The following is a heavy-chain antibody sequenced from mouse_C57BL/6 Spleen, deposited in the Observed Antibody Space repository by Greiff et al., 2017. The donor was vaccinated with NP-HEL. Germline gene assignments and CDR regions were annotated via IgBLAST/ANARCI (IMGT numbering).Heavy chain of an antibody. CDR1: GYSFTGYY. CDR2: INPSTGGT. D-gene: IGHD2-2*01. Sequence: VQLQQSGPELVKPGASVKISCKASGYSFTGYYMNWVKQSPEKSLEWIGEINPSTGGTTYNQKFKAKATLTVDKSSSTAYMQLKSLTSEDSAVYYCARRLWLRQGPMDYWGQGTSVTVSS. CDR3: ARRLWLRQGPMDY. J-gene: IGHJ4*01. V-gene: IGHV1-42*01.